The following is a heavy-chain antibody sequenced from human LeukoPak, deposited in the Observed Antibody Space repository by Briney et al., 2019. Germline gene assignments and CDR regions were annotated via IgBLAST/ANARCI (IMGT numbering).Heavy chain of an antibody. D-gene: IGHD2-2*01. V-gene: IGHV4-59*08. CDR2: IFYSGST. J-gene: IGHJ4*02. CDR3: AGGGYCDVPSCLAPLFDW. CDR1: AGSISNYH. Sequence: SETLSLTCTVAAGSISNYHWSWIRQPPGKGLEWIGCIFYSGSTYYNPSLKSRVTISVDTSKNQFSLRLSSVTAADTAVYYCAGGGYCDVPSCLAPLFDWWGQGTPVTVSS.